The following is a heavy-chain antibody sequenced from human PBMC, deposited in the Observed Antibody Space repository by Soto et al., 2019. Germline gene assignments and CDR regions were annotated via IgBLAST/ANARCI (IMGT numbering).Heavy chain of an antibody. CDR2: IDNNGVT. V-gene: IGHV4-39*01. CDR1: GGSVYSNGHY. CDR3: GKILVGATGHTDADS. Sequence: SETLSLTCIVSGGSVYSNGHYWGWIRQPPGKGLEWIGSIDNNGVTNYNSSLKSRVTISRDTSKNQFSLRLTSVTAADTAVYYCGKILVGATGHTDADSWGPGTLVTVSS. D-gene: IGHD2-15*01. J-gene: IGHJ4*02.